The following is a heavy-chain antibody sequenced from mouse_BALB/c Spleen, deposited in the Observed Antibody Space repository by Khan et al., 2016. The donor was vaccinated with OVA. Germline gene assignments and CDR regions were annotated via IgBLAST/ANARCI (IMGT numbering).Heavy chain of an antibody. D-gene: IGHD1-2*01. CDR3: ARTARIKY. Sequence: VQLKESGPGLAKPSQSLSLTCTVTGYSITSGYGRNWIRQFPGNKLEWMGYISYSGSTNYNPSLKSRISITRDTSKNQFFLQLNSVTTEDTATXYCARTARIKYWGQGTTLTVSS. J-gene: IGHJ2*01. V-gene: IGHV3-2*02. CDR2: ISYSGST. CDR1: GYSITSGYG.